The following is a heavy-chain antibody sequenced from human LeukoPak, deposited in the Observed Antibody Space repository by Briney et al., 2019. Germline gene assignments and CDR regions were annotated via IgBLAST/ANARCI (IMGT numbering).Heavy chain of an antibody. CDR2: ISGSGGST. CDR1: GFTFSSYA. Sequence: PGGSLRLSCAASGFTFSSYAMSWVRQAPGKGLEWVSAISGSGGSTYYADSVKGRFTISRDNSKNTLYLQMNSLRAEDTAVYYCAKSGGSCYSGCYYYMDVWGKGTTVTVSS. V-gene: IGHV3-23*01. J-gene: IGHJ6*03. CDR3: AKSGGSCYSGCYYYMDV. D-gene: IGHD2-15*01.